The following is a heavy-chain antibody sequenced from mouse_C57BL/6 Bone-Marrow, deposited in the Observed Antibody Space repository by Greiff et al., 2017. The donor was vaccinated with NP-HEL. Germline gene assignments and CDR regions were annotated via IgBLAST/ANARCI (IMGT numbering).Heavy chain of an antibody. Sequence: EVQVVESGGDLVKPGGSLKLSCAASGFTFSSYGMSWVRQTPDKRLEWVATISSGGSYTYYPDSVKGRFTISRDNAKNTLYLQMSSLKSEDTAMYYCARQGGYSLYGMDYWGQGTSVTVSS. J-gene: IGHJ4*01. CDR3: ARQGGYSLYGMDY. CDR1: GFTFSSYG. CDR2: ISSGGSYT. D-gene: IGHD2-3*01. V-gene: IGHV5-6*01.